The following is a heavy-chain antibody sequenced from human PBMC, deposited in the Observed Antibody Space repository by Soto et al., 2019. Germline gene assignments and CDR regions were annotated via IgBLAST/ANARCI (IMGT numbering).Heavy chain of an antibody. CDR1: GGSVSDNY. J-gene: IGHJ4*02. CDR3: AAGTLGAVWTPLDD. D-gene: IGHD3-16*01. CDR2: VYYSGST. V-gene: IGHV4-59*02. Sequence: SETLSLTCDVSGGSVSDNYWTWIRQVPGKGLEWIGYVYYSGSTNYNPSLKSRVTISVDASKQQFSLKLTSVTAADTALYYCAAGTLGAVWTPLDDWGQGILVTVSS.